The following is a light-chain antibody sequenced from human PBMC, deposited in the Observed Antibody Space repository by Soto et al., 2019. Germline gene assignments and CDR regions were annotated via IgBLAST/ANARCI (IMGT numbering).Light chain of an antibody. CDR3: QSYDSSLRGSV. J-gene: IGLJ1*01. CDR2: GNS. V-gene: IGLV1-40*01. CDR1: SSNIGAGYD. Sequence: QSALTQPPSVSGAPGQRVTISCTGSSSNIGAGYDVHWYQQLPGTAPKLLIYGNSNRPSGVPDRFSGSKSVTSASLAITGLQAEDEADYYCQSYDSSLRGSVFGTGTKLTVL.